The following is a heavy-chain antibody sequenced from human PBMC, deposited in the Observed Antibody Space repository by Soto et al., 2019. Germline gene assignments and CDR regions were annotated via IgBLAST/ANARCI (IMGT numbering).Heavy chain of an antibody. Sequence: ASVKVSCKASGYTFTSYGISWVRQAPGQGLEWMGWISAYNGNTNYAQKLQGRVTMTTDTSTSTAYMELRSLRSDDTAVYYCARLNWGAAEPLSDYWGQGTLVTVSS. CDR1: GYTFTSYG. J-gene: IGHJ4*02. D-gene: IGHD7-27*01. CDR3: ARLNWGAAEPLSDY. CDR2: ISAYNGNT. V-gene: IGHV1-18*01.